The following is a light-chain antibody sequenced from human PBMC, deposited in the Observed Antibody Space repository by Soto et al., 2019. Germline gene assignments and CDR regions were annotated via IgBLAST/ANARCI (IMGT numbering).Light chain of an antibody. CDR2: GAS. Sequence: EIVLTPSPGTLFLSPGESATLSCRASQSVSNNYLAWYQQKPGQAPRLLIYGASNRATGIPDRFSGSWSGKDFTLTISRLEPEDFAVYYCQQYGSSGTFGQGTKV. J-gene: IGKJ1*01. CDR3: QQYGSSGT. CDR1: QSVSNNY. V-gene: IGKV3-20*01.